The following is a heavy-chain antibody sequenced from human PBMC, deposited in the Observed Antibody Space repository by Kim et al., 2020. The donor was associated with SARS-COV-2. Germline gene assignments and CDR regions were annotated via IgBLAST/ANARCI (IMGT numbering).Heavy chain of an antibody. D-gene: IGHD6-13*01. CDR1: GGSISSYY. V-gene: IGHV4-59*01. J-gene: IGHJ3*02. CDR3: ARVSPIAAAGFDAFDI. CDR2: IYYSGST. Sequence: SETLSLTCTVSGGSISSYYWSWIRQPPGKGLEWIGYIYYSGSTNYNPSLKSRVTISVDTSKNKFSLKLSSVTAADTAVYYCARVSPIAAAGFDAFDIWGQGTMVTVSS.